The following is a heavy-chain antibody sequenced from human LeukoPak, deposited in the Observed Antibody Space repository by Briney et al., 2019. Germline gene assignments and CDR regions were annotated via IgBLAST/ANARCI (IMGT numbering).Heavy chain of an antibody. CDR2: IYPGDSDT. J-gene: IGHJ6*03. CDR3: ARRAYSSRNPYYYYMDV. V-gene: IGHV5-51*01. D-gene: IGHD6-13*01. Sequence: GESLKISCKGSGYSFTSYWIGWVRQMPGKGLEWMGIIYPGDSDTRYSPSFQGQVTISADKSISTAYLQWSSLKASDTAMYYCARRAYSSRNPYYYYMDVWGKGTTVTVSS. CDR1: GYSFTSYW.